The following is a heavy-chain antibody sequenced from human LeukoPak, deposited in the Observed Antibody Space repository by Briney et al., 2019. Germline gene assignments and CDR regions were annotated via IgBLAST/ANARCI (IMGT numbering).Heavy chain of an antibody. CDR3: AKSFGAFWYFDL. D-gene: IGHD3-10*01. Sequence: GGSLRLSCAASEFTFINYGMSWVRQAPGKGLEWVSAIGTSGVNTYYADSVKGRFTISRDNSKNTLFLQINSLRAEDTAVYYCAKSFGAFWYFDLWGRGTLVTVPS. J-gene: IGHJ2*01. V-gene: IGHV3-23*01. CDR1: EFTFINYG. CDR2: IGTSGVNT.